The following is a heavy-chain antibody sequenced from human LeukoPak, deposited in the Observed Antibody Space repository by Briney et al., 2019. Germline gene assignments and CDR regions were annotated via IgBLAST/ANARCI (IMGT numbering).Heavy chain of an antibody. D-gene: IGHD5-24*01. J-gene: IGHJ4*02. CDR2: IWYDGSNK. Sequence: GRSLRLSCAASGFTFSSYGMHWVRQAPGKGLEWVAVIWYDGSNKYYADSVKGRFTISRDNSKNTLYLQMNSLGAEDTAVYYCAKDSDTNSDGYNSFDYWGQGTLVTVSS. CDR3: AKDSDTNSDGYNSFDY. CDR1: GFTFSSYG. V-gene: IGHV3-33*06.